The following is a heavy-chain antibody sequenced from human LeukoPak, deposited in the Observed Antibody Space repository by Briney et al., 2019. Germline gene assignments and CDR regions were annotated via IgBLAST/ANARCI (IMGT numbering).Heavy chain of an antibody. D-gene: IGHD2-15*01. CDR1: GFTVSSNY. V-gene: IGHV3-66*02. CDR3: ARGDCSGGSCYYDYYYGLDV. J-gene: IGHJ6*02. CDR2: IYAGGST. Sequence: GGSLRLSCAASGFTVSSNYMSWVRQAPGKGLEWVSVIYAGGSTYYADSVKGRFTISRDNSKNALYLQMNSLRAEDTAVYYCARGDCSGGSCYYDYYYGLDVWGQGTTVTVSS.